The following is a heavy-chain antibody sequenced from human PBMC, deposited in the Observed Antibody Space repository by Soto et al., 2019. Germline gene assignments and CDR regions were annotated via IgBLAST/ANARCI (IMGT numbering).Heavy chain of an antibody. CDR2: IYYSGST. CDR3: ARTLKYDFWSGYSWFDP. V-gene: IGHV4-59*01. Sequence: PSETLSLTCTVSGGSISSYYWSWIRQPPGKGLERIGYIYYSGSTNYNPSLKSRVTISVDTSKNQFSLKLSSVTAADTAVYYCARTLKYDFWSGYSWFDPWGQGTLVTVS. J-gene: IGHJ5*02. CDR1: GGSISSYY. D-gene: IGHD3-3*01.